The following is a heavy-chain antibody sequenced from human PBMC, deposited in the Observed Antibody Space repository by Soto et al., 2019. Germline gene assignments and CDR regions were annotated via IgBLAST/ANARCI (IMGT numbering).Heavy chain of an antibody. Sequence: GGSVGLSCAASGVTFSSYGMHWVRQAPGKGLEWVAVISYDGSNKYYADSVKGRFTISRDNSKNTLYLQMNSLRAEDTAVYYCAKVSTYDFWSGYRHPGGYYYYYGMDVWGQGTTVTVSS. D-gene: IGHD3-3*01. CDR3: AKVSTYDFWSGYRHPGGYYYYYGMDV. V-gene: IGHV3-30*18. J-gene: IGHJ6*02. CDR1: GVTFSSYG. CDR2: ISYDGSNK.